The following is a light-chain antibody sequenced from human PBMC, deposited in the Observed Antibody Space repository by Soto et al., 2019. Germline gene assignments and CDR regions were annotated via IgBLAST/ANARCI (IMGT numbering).Light chain of an antibody. Sequence: EIVLTQSPGALSLSPGERATLSCRASQSVSSSYLAWYQQKPCQAPRLLIYNAFNRATGIPDRFSGSGSGTDFTLTISRLEPEDFAVYYCQQFVTSRTFGQGTKVDIK. V-gene: IGKV3-20*01. CDR3: QQFVTSRT. CDR2: NAF. CDR1: QSVSSSY. J-gene: IGKJ1*01.